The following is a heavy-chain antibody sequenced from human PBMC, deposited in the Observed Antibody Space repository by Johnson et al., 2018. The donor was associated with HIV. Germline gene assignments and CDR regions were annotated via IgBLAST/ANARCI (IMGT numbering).Heavy chain of an antibody. J-gene: IGHJ3*02. CDR2: ISGSGGST. CDR1: GFTFSSYA. D-gene: IGHD6-13*01. V-gene: IGHV3-23*04. Sequence: EVQLVESGGGLVQPGGSLRLSCAASGFTFSSYAMSWVRQAPGKGLEWVSAISGSGGSTYYADSVKGRFTISRDNSKNTLYLQMNSLRAGDTAVYYCARMMYSRGAFDIWGQGTMVTVSS. CDR3: ARMMYSRGAFDI.